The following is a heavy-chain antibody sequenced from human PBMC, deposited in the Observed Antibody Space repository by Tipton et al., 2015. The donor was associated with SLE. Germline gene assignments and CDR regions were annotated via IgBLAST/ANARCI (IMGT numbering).Heavy chain of an antibody. CDR1: GGSISSSSYY. CDR2: IYYSGST. CDR3: ASLYYDFWSGYSDY. J-gene: IGHJ4*02. D-gene: IGHD3-3*01. V-gene: IGHV4-39*01. Sequence: LRLSCTVSGGSISSSSYYWGWIRQPPGKGLEWIGSIYYSGSTYYNPSLKSRVTISVDTSKNQFSLKLSSVTAADTAVYYCASLYYDFWSGYSDYWGQGTLVTVSS.